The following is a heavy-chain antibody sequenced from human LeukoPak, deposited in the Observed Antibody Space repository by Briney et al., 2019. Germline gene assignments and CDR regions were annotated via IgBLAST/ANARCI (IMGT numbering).Heavy chain of an antibody. CDR2: FDPEDGET. V-gene: IGHV1-24*01. Sequence: GGSLRLSCAASGFTFSGSAMHWVRQASGKGLEWMGGFDPEDGETIYAQKFQGRVTMTEDTSTDTAYMELSSLRSEDTAVYYCATASWVAARYFDYWGQGTLVTVSS. CDR1: GFTFSGSA. D-gene: IGHD6-6*01. CDR3: ATASWVAARYFDY. J-gene: IGHJ4*02.